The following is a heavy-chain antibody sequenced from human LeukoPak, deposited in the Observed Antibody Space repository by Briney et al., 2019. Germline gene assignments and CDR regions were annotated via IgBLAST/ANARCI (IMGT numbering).Heavy chain of an antibody. Sequence: GGSLRFSCSASRFTFSTYAMMWQGQAPGKERMGVTTVCTSSRSSYYADSGKGRMTIARYNSKNTMSLQRNSLGAADTAFYDCAKGLTGYGSGSYSHLDDFDIWGQGTLVTVSS. CDR3: AKGLTGYGSGSYSHLDDFDI. CDR1: RFTFSTYA. V-gene: IGHV3-23*01. D-gene: IGHD3-10*01. CDR2: VCTSSRSS. J-gene: IGHJ3*02.